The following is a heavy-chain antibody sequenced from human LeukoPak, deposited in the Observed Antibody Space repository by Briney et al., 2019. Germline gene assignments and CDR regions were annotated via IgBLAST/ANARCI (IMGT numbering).Heavy chain of an antibody. CDR3: ARRHGSGWFYFDY. V-gene: IGHV3-48*01. CDR1: GFTFSNYG. J-gene: IGHJ4*02. Sequence: GESLRLSCAASGFTFSNYGMNWVRQAPGKGLEWVSYFSDSSSTIYYADSVKGRFTISRDNAQNSLYLQMNSLRPEDTAVYYCARRHGSGWFYFDYWGQGTLVTVSS. CDR2: FSDSSSTI. D-gene: IGHD6-19*01.